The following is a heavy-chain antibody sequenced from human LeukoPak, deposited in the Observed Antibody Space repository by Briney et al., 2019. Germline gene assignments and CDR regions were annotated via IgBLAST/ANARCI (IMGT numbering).Heavy chain of an antibody. V-gene: IGHV4-4*09. CDR1: GGSISTDY. D-gene: IGHD3-10*01. Sequence: SETLSLTCTVSGGSISTDYWNWIRQPPGKGLEWIGYIYPSGRSNYSPSLKSRVTISADTSKRQFSLKLTSVTAAVTAVYYCASLYYGSGLADDYWGQGILVTVSS. CDR3: ASLYYGSGLADDY. CDR2: IYPSGRS. J-gene: IGHJ4*02.